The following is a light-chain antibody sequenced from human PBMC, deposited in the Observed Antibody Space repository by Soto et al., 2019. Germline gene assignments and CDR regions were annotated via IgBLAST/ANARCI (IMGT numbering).Light chain of an antibody. CDR1: QTIGRY. V-gene: IGKV1-39*01. CDR3: EQSYSALLFT. CDR2: AAS. J-gene: IGKJ3*01. Sequence: DIQMTQFPSSLSASVGDRVTITCRASQTIGRYLNWYQQKPGKVPKLLIYAASNLQSGVPARFSGSGSGTDFTLTITSLQTEDFATYYCEQSYSALLFTFGPGTKVDI.